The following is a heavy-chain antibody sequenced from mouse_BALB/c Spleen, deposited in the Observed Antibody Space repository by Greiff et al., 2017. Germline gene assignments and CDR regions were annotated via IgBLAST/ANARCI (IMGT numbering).Heavy chain of an antibody. CDR1: GFTFSSYA. Sequence: DVMLVESGGGLVKPGGSLKLSCAASGFTFSSYAMSWVRQTPEKRLEWVASISSGGSTYYPDSVKGRFTISRDNARNILYLQMSSLRSEDTAMYYCAKDYDGYYNFDYWGQGTTLTVSS. D-gene: IGHD2-3*01. CDR2: ISSGGST. CDR3: AKDYDGYYNFDY. J-gene: IGHJ2*01. V-gene: IGHV5-6-5*01.